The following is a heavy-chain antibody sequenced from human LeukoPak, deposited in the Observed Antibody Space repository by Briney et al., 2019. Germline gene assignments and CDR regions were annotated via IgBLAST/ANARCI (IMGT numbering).Heavy chain of an antibody. CDR3: AKDQVPFSYYDSSLLPYFDY. V-gene: IGHV3-23*01. CDR1: GFTFSSYA. D-gene: IGHD3-22*01. CDR2: ISGSGGST. J-gene: IGHJ4*02. Sequence: TGGSLRLSCAASGFTFSSYAMSWVRQAPGKGLEWVSAISGSGGSTYYADSVKGRFTISRDNSKNTLYLQMNSLRAEDTAVYYCAKDQVPFSYYDSSLLPYFDYWGQGTLVTVSS.